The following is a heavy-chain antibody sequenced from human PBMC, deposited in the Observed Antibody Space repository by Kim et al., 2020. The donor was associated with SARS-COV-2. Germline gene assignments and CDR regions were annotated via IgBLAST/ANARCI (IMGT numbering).Heavy chain of an antibody. V-gene: IGHV3-30*01. CDR3: ARDSIVATIGYDAFDI. D-gene: IGHD5-12*01. J-gene: IGHJ3*02. Sequence: SVKGRFTISRDNSKNTLYLQMNSLRAEDTAVYYCARDSIVATIGYDAFDIWGQGTMVTVSS.